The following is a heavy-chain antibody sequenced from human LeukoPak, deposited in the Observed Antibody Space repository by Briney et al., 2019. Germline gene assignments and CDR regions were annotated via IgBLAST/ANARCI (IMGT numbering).Heavy chain of an antibody. V-gene: IGHV3-15*01. Sequence: GGSLRLSCAASGFTFRNAWMSWVRQAPGKGLEWVGRIKSKTDGGTTDYAAPVKGRFTISRDDSKNTLYLQMNSLKTEDTAVYYCTTKTAWWVRGVNVDYWGQGTLVTVSS. CDR1: GFTFRNAW. J-gene: IGHJ4*02. CDR2: IKSKTDGGTT. CDR3: TTKTAWWVRGVNVDY. D-gene: IGHD3-10*01.